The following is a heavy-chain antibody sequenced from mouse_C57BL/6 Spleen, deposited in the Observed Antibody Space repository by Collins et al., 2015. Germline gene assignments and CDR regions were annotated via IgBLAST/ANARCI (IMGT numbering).Heavy chain of an antibody. V-gene: IGHV1-61*01. CDR3: ARGTTEAMDY. Sequence: QVQLQQPGAELVRPGSSVKLSCKASGYTFTSYWMDWVKQRPGQGLEWIGNIYPSDSETHYNQKFKDKATLTVDKSSSTAYMQLSSLTSEGSAVYYCARGTTEAMDYWGQGTSVTVSS. D-gene: IGHD3-3*01. CDR2: IYPSDSET. J-gene: IGHJ4*01. CDR1: GYTFTSYW.